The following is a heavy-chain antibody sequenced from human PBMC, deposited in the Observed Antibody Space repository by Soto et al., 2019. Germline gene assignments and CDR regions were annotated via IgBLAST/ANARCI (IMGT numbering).Heavy chain of an antibody. Sequence: EVQLVESGGGLVQPGGSLRLSCAASGFLFSGYWIHWVRQAPGKGLVWFSRINVDGTSTAYADSVNGRFTISRDNAKNTLSLQMNSLRAEDMAVYYCARMFGGSGSFFDCWGQGTLVTVSS. CDR1: GFLFSGYW. CDR3: ARMFGGSGSFFDC. J-gene: IGHJ4*02. V-gene: IGHV3-74*01. CDR2: INVDGTST. D-gene: IGHD3-10*01.